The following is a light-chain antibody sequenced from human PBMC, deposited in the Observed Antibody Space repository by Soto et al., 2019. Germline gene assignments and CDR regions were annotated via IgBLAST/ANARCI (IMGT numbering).Light chain of an antibody. V-gene: IGLV7-46*01. Sequence: QAVVTQEPSLTVSPGGTVTLTCGSSTGAVTSGHYPHWFQQKPGQAPRTLIYDTSIKHSWTPARFSGSLLGGKAALTLSGAQPEDEADYSCLVIYTGVGEVFGTGTKLTVL. J-gene: IGLJ1*01. CDR3: LVIYTGVGEV. CDR2: DTS. CDR1: TGAVTSGHY.